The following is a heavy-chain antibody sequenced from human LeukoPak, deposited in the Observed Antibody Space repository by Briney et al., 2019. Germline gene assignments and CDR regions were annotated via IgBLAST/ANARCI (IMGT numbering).Heavy chain of an antibody. CDR1: GGTFSSYA. CDR3: ARGGYSSGWDFDY. Sequence: ASVKVSCKASGGTFSSYAISWVRQAPGQGLEWMGGIIPIFGTANYAQKFQGRVTITADESTSTAYMELSSLRSEDTAVYYCARGGYSSGWDFDYWAQGTLVTVSS. D-gene: IGHD6-19*01. J-gene: IGHJ4*02. CDR2: IIPIFGTA. V-gene: IGHV1-69*13.